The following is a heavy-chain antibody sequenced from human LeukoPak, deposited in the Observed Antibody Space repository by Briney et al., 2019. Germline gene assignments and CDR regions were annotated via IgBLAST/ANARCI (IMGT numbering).Heavy chain of an antibody. Sequence: GSVTVSCTASGYTFTGYYMHWVRQAPGQGLEWMGWINPNGGGTNYAQKFQGRVTMTRDTSVSTAYMELNRLRSDDTGVYYCARDTTMIIYWFDPWG. J-gene: IGHJ5*02. CDR1: GYTFTGYY. D-gene: IGHD5-18*01. CDR2: INPNGGGT. CDR3: ARDTTMIIYWFDP. V-gene: IGHV1-2*02.